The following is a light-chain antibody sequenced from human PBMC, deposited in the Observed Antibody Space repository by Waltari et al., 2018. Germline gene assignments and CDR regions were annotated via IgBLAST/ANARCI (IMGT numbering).Light chain of an antibody. J-gene: IGLJ3*02. Sequence: QSALTQPASVSGSPGESITISCPGTSSDVGGHNHVSWYQHHPGKAPKLMIPDVHKLPSGVSNRFSGSKSGNTASLTIAGLQAEDEADYYCNSFADSVTWVFGGGTKLTVL. CDR2: DVH. CDR1: SSDVGGHNH. V-gene: IGLV2-14*03. CDR3: NSFADSVTWV.